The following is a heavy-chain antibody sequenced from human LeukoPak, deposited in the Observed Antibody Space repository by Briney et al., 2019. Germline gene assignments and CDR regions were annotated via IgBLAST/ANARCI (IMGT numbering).Heavy chain of an antibody. V-gene: IGHV1-8*03. D-gene: IGHD3-3*01. CDR1: GYTFTSYG. CDR2: MNPNSGNT. Sequence: ASVKVSCKASGYTFTSYGISWVRQATGQGLEWMGWMNPNSGNTGYAQKFQGRVTITRNTSISTAYMELSSLRSEDTAVYYCARDITIFGVVSLGNAFDIWGQGTMVTVSS. J-gene: IGHJ3*02. CDR3: ARDITIFGVVSLGNAFDI.